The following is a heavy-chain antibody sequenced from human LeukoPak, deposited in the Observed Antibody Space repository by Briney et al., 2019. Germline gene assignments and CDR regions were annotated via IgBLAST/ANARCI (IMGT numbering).Heavy chain of an antibody. CDR3: ARVDQLGYCSSTSCYVFDY. CDR1: GGTFSSYA. J-gene: IGHJ4*02. V-gene: IGHV1-69*13. Sequence: SVKVSCKASGGTFSSYAISWVRQAPGQGLEWMGGIIPIFGTANYAQKFRGRVTITADESTSTAYMELSSLRSKDTAVYYCARVDQLGYCSSTSCYVFDYWGQGTLVTVSS. CDR2: IIPIFGTA. D-gene: IGHD2-2*01.